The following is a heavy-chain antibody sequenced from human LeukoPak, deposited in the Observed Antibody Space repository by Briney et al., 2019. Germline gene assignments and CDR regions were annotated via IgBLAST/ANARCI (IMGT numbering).Heavy chain of an antibody. CDR1: GYTFTSYY. J-gene: IGHJ4*02. CDR2: INPSGGST. Sequence: ASVKVSCKASGYTFTSYYMHWVRQAPGQGLEWMGIINPSGGSTSYAQKFQGRVTMTRDTSTSTVYMELSSLGSEDTAVYYCARAAPLLELPGSHFDYWGQGTLVTVSS. CDR3: ARAAPLLELPGSHFDY. V-gene: IGHV1-46*01. D-gene: IGHD3-10*01.